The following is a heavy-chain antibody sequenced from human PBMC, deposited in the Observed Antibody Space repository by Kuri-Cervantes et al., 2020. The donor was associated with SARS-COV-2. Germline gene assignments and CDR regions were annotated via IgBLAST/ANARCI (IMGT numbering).Heavy chain of an antibody. Sequence: GGSLRLSCAASGFTFSSYEMNWVRQAPGKGLEWVSYISSSGSTIYYADSVKGRFTISRDNAKNSLYLQMNSLRAEDTAVYYCARERLRGVPMYYYYYGMDVWGQGTMVTVSS. CDR3: ARERLRGVPMYYYYYGMDV. V-gene: IGHV3-48*03. D-gene: IGHD3-10*01. CDR2: ISSSGSTI. CDR1: GFTFSSYE. J-gene: IGHJ6*02.